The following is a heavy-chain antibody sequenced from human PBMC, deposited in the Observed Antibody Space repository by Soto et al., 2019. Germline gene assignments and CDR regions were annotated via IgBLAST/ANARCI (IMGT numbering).Heavy chain of an antibody. CDR1: GGSSSSYY. CDR3: ASSWVQTSRNYWFAL. CDR2: IYYSGST. D-gene: IGHD1-1*01. Sequence: PSETLSLTCTVSGGSSSSYYWSWIRQPPGKGLEWIGYIYYSGSTNYNPSLKSRVTISVDTSKNQFSLKLSSVTAADTAVYYCASSWVQTSRNYWFALWGQRTPVLVSS. J-gene: IGHJ5*02. V-gene: IGHV4-59*01.